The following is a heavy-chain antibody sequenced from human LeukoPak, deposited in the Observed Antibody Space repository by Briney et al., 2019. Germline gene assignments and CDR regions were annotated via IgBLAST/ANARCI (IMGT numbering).Heavy chain of an antibody. CDR3: AREESGSYFSWSVGYFDY. CDR2: ICRSCSII. J-gene: IGHJ4*02. CDR1: VVTLSSYS. Sequence: GGSLRLSCAASVVTLSSYSMNSGCQTPRGRLECVSYICRSCSIIYYAGSVKGRFTISRGNAKNSQYLQMNRLRDEDTAVYYCAREESGSYFSWSVGYFDYWGQGTLVTVSS. V-gene: IGHV3-48*02. D-gene: IGHD1-26*01.